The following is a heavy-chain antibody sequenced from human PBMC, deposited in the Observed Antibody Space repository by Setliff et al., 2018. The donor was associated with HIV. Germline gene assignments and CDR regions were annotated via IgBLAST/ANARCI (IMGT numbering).Heavy chain of an antibody. V-gene: IGHV4-39*01. CDR3: ARAYFGSGIYY. J-gene: IGHJ4*02. CDR1: GGSISSSSHY. D-gene: IGHD3-10*01. Sequence: PSETLSLTCTVSGGSISSSSHYWGWIRQSPGKGLEWIGSIYYSGSTYYNSSLKSRVTIFVDTSKNQFSLKLRSVTAADTAVYYCARAYFGSGIYYWGQGTLVTVPQ. CDR2: IYYSGST.